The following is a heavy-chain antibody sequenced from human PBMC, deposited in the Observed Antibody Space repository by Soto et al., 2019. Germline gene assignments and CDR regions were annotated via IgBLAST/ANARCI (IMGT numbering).Heavy chain of an antibody. D-gene: IGHD6-13*01. CDR3: ARAAEEPQLIQGGNFDS. J-gene: IGHJ4*02. Sequence: SVKVSCKASGGTFSRYPISWVRQAPGQGLEWMGGIIPIFGTANYAQRFQGRVTITADESTSTAYMELSSLRSEDTAIYYCARAAEEPQLIQGGNFDSWGQGTLVTVSS. V-gene: IGHV1-69*13. CDR1: GGTFSRYP. CDR2: IIPIFGTA.